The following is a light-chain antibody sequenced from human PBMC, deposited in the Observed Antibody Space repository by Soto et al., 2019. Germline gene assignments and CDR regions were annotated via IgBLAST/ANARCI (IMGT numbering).Light chain of an antibody. Sequence: QSVLTQPVSVSGSPGQSTTISCTGTSSDVGAYIFVSWYQQHPGKAPKLMIYDIINRPSGVSNRFSGSKSGNTASLTTSGLQAEDEADYYCVSFTTSRSYVFGTGTKVTVL. CDR1: SSDVGAYIF. J-gene: IGLJ1*01. CDR3: VSFTTSRSYV. V-gene: IGLV2-14*03. CDR2: DII.